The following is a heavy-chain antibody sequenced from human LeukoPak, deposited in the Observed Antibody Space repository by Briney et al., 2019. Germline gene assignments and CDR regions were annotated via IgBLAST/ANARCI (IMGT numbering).Heavy chain of an antibody. Sequence: VASVNVSCKASGYTFTSYYMHWVRQATGQGLEWLGWMNPDSGNRGYAPRFQGRITLTRDTSISTAYMELSSLRSDDSAIYYCTREGDFWDFHMWGQGTMVTVSS. CDR2: MNPDSGNR. CDR3: TREGDFWDFHM. CDR1: GYTFTSYY. V-gene: IGHV1-8*03. J-gene: IGHJ3*02. D-gene: IGHD3-3*01.